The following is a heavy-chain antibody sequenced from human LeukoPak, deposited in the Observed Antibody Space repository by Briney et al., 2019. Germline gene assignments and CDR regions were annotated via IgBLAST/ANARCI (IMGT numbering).Heavy chain of an antibody. CDR1: GFTFS. CDR2: ISSDGSNT. J-gene: IGHJ4*02. CDR3: IRVPY. Sequence: GGSLRLSCAVSGFTFSMHWVRQAPGKGLVWVSRISSDGSNTNYADSVRGRFTISRDNAKNTLYLQMNSLRVEDTAVYYCIRVPYWGLGALVTVSS. V-gene: IGHV3-74*01.